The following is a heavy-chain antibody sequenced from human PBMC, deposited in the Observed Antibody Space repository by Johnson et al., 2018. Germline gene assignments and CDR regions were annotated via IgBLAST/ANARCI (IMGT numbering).Heavy chain of an antibody. J-gene: IGHJ1*01. CDR1: GFTFTNYG. CDR3: ARGDIVVVVGAREYFQH. D-gene: IGHD2-15*01. Sequence: QVQLQESGGGVVQPGRSLRLSCAASGFTFTNYGMHWVRQAPGKGLEWVALISYDGTNKYYADSVKGRFTISRDNSKNTLYLQMNSLRAEDTAVYYWARGDIVVVVGAREYFQHWGQGTLVTVSS. V-gene: IGHV3-30*03. CDR2: ISYDGTNK.